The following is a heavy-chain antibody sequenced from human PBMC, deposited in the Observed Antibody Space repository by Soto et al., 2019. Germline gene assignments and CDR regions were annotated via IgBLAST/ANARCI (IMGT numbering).Heavy chain of an antibody. CDR3: ARDFYPVAYFFDY. Sequence: ASVKVSCKASGYTFTNHGISWVRQAPGQGLEWVGWVSGYNDKTKSAQKFKGRVTMTTDTSTSTAYMGLRSLRSDDTAVYYCARDFYPVAYFFDYWGQGTLVTVPQ. J-gene: IGHJ4*02. CDR1: GYTFTNHG. V-gene: IGHV1-18*04. D-gene: IGHD2-21*01. CDR2: VSGYNDKT.